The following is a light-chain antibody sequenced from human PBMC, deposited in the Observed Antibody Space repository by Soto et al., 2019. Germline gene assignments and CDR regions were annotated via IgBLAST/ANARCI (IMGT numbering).Light chain of an antibody. J-gene: IGKJ1*01. V-gene: IGKV1-39*01. CDR3: QQSYSATWT. Sequence: IQMTQSPSSLSASVGDRDTITCRASQGISTYLNWYLPKPGKAPKLLIYAASSLQSGVPSRFSGSGSETDFTLTISSLQPEDFATYSCQQSYSATWTFGQGTKVDIK. CDR1: QGISTY. CDR2: AAS.